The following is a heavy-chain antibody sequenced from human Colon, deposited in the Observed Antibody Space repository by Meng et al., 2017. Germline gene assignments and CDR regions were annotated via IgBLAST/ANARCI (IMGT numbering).Heavy chain of an antibody. CDR3: AGGPWKLDY. D-gene: IGHD1-1*01. V-gene: IGHV4-61*01. Sequence: QVQLLDSGPGLVRPSETLSLTCTVSGVSVSSGSHYWGWLRPPPGKVLEWIGYIDYSLSINYYPSLKSRVTMSVDTSKNQFSLNLSSVTAADTAVYYCAGGPWKLDYWGQGTLVTVSS. CDR2: IDYSLSI. J-gene: IGHJ4*02. CDR1: GVSVSSGSHY.